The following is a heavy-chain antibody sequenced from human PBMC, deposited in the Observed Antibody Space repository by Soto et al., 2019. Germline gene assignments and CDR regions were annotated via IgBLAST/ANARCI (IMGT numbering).Heavy chain of an antibody. Sequence: KXSCKASFYTFTSYGISWVRQAPGQGLEWMGWISAYNGNTNYAQKLQGRVTMTTDTSTSTAYMELRSLRSDDTAVYYCAVDILTAPFDYWGQGTLVTVSS. D-gene: IGHD3-9*01. V-gene: IGHV1-18*01. J-gene: IGHJ4*02. CDR2: ISAYNGNT. CDR1: FYTFTSYG. CDR3: AVDILTAPFDY.